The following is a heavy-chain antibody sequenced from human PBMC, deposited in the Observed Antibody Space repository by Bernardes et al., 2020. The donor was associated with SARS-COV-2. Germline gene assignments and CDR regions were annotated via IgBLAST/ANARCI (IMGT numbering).Heavy chain of an antibody. J-gene: IGHJ4*02. D-gene: IGHD4-17*01. CDR2: IRSKPKGYAT. Sequence: GSLRLSCAASGFNFTGSAIQWVRQPSGKGLAWIGRIRSKPKGYATTYAASLKGRFVISRDDSRNTAYLQIHSLKIEDTAVYYCTGDYLYWDQGTLVSVSS. V-gene: IGHV3-73*01. CDR3: TGDYLY. CDR1: GFNFTGSA.